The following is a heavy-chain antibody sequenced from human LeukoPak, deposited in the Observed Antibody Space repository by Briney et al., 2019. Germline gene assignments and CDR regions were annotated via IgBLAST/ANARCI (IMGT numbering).Heavy chain of an antibody. CDR1: GFTFSSYS. D-gene: IGHD4-17*01. V-gene: IGHV3-21*01. CDR3: ARADYGDFTFDY. CDR2: ISSSSSYI. Sequence: GGSLRLSCAASGFTFSSYSMNWVRQAPGKRLEWVSSISSSSSYIYYAGSVKGRFTISRDNAKNSLYLQMNSLRAEDTAVYYCARADYGDFTFDYWGQGTLVTVSS. J-gene: IGHJ4*02.